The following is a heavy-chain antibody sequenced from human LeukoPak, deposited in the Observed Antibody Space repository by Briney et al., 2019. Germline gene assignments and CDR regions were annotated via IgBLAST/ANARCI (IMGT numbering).Heavy chain of an antibody. J-gene: IGHJ4*02. CDR1: GFTFTNYW. V-gene: IGHV3-11*01. CDR3: ARGPRILAAGSYYFDY. D-gene: IGHD6-13*01. CDR2: INVNGGAM. Sequence: GGSRRLSSAAYGFTFTNYWLTWVRQAPGKGLEWVSFINVNGGAMYYADFVKGRFTISRDNAKSSLYLEMNSLRVEDTAVYYCARGPRILAAGSYYFDYWGQGSLVTVSS.